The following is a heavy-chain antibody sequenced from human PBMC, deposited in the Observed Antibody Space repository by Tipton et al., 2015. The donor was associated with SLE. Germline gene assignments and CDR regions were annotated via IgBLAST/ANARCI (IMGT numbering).Heavy chain of an antibody. Sequence: TLSLTCTVSGGSISGYYWSWIRQPPGKGLEWIGYIYHTGSTNYNPSLKSRVTISVDTSKNQFSLKLSSVTAADTAVYYCASSGIQLWLDDAFDIWGQGTMVTVSS. CDR3: ASSGIQLWLDDAFDI. CDR2: IYHTGST. D-gene: IGHD5-18*01. V-gene: IGHV4-59*01. CDR1: GGSISGYY. J-gene: IGHJ3*02.